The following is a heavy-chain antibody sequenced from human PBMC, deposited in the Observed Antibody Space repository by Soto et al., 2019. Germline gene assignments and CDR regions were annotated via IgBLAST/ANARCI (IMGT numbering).Heavy chain of an antibody. CDR3: ARAGFTYCGGDCPTIEYFQH. D-gene: IGHD2-21*02. CDR1: GGSISSGGYY. J-gene: IGHJ1*01. Sequence: PSETLSLTCTVSGGSISSGGYYWSWIRQHPGKGLEWIGYIYYSGSTYYNPSLKSRVTISVDTSKNQFSLKLSSVTAADTAVYYCARAGFTYCGGDCPTIEYFQHWGQGTLVTVSS. CDR2: IYYSGST. V-gene: IGHV4-31*03.